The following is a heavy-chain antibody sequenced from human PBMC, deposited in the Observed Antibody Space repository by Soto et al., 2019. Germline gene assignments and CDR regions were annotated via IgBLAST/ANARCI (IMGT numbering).Heavy chain of an antibody. CDR1: GLTFSSYA. Sequence: GGSLRLSCAASGLTFSSYAMSWVRQAPGKGLEWVSAISGSGGSTYYADSVKGRFTISRDNSKNTLYLQMNSLRAEDTAVYYCAKDSVDYYDYIISSPGWFDPWGQGTLVTVSS. CDR3: AKDSVDYYDYIISSPGWFDP. V-gene: IGHV3-23*01. D-gene: IGHD3-16*01. J-gene: IGHJ5*02. CDR2: ISGSGGST.